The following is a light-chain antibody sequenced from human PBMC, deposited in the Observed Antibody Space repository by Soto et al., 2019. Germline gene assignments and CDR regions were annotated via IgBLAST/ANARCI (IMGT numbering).Light chain of an antibody. J-gene: IGKJ3*01. CDR2: AAS. CDR1: QSISTY. V-gene: IGKV1-39*01. Sequence: DIQMTQSPSSLSASVGDGVTITCRTSQSISTYLNWYQHKPGKAPKLLIYAASSLQSGVPSRFSGSGSDTHFTRTISRLQPEDFATYYCQQSYKLPLTCGPGTKVDIK. CDR3: QQSYKLPLT.